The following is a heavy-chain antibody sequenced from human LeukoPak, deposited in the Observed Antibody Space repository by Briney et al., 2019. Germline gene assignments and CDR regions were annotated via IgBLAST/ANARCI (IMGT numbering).Heavy chain of an antibody. D-gene: IGHD2-21*01. V-gene: IGHV3-74*01. Sequence: GGSLRLSCPASGFTFSSYWMHWVRQAPGKGLVWVSRINSDGSSTSYADSVKGRFTISRDNAKNTLYLQMNSLRAEDTAVYYCARDPAYCGGDCPFLGDWGQGTLVTVSS. CDR2: INSDGSST. J-gene: IGHJ4*02. CDR1: GFTFSSYW. CDR3: ARDPAYCGGDCPFLGD.